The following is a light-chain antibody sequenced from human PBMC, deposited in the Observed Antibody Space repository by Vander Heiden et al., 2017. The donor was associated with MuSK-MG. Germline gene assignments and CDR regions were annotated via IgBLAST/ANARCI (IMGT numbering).Light chain of an antibody. CDR2: VAS. J-gene: IGKJ4*01. CDR3: QQSDNIPFT. V-gene: IGKV1-39*01. Sequence: DIQMTQSPSSLSASVGDRVTITCRASQTIDKYLHWYQKKPGKAPKSLIYVASTLQSGVPSRFSGSGSGTDFTLTISSLQPEDFATYYCQQSDNIPFTFGGGTKVEIK. CDR1: QTIDKY.